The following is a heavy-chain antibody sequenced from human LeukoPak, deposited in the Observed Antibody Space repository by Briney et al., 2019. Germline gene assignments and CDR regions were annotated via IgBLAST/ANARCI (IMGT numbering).Heavy chain of an antibody. J-gene: IGHJ5*02. CDR1: GYTFTGYY. D-gene: IGHD2-8*02. V-gene: IGHV1-2*02. CDR3: ARGSDVWSWFDP. CDR2: INPNSGGT. Sequence: ASVKVSCKASGYTFTGYYTHWVRQAPGQGLEWMGWINPNSGGTNYAQKFQGRVTMTRDTSISTAYMELSRLRSDDTAVYYCARGSDVWSWFDPWGQGTLVIVSS.